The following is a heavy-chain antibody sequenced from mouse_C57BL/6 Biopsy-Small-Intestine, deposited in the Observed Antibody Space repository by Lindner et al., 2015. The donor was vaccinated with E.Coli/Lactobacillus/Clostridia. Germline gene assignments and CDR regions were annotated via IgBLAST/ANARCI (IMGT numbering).Heavy chain of an antibody. J-gene: IGHJ2*01. CDR3: TRWVYGSSNN. V-gene: IGHV1-55*01. Sequence: VQLQESGTELVKPGASVKMSCKASGYTFTNYWITWVKLGPGQGLEWIGDVYPGSGSANYNEKFKKKATLTADTSSNTVYMQLSSLSFEDSAVYYCTRWVYGSSNNWGQGTTLTVSS. CDR1: GYTFTNYW. CDR2: VYPGSGSA. D-gene: IGHD1-1*01.